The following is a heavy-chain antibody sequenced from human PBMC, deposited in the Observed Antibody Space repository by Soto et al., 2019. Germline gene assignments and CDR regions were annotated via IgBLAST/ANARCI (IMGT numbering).Heavy chain of an antibody. CDR3: AKDRNDVDAFDI. J-gene: IGHJ3*02. Sequence: QVQLVESGGGVVQPGRSLRLSCAASGFTFSSYGMHWVRQAPGKGLEWVAVISYDGSNKYYADSVKGRFTTSRDNSKNTLYLQMNSLRAEDTAVYYCAKDRNDVDAFDIWGQGTMVTVSS. V-gene: IGHV3-30*18. CDR2: ISYDGSNK. CDR1: GFTFSSYG. D-gene: IGHD1-1*01.